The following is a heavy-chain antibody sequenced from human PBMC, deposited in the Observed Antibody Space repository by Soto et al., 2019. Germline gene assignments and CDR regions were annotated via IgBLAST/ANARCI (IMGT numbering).Heavy chain of an antibody. D-gene: IGHD1-1*01. CDR2: IRPSGDGT. CDR3: ARDENVWSLIN. CDR1: GFTFSNYW. J-gene: IGHJ4*02. Sequence: EVQLVESGGGLVQPGGSLRLSCVASGFTFSNYWMHWVRQVPGKGLIWVSRIRPSGDGTTSADSVKGRFTISRDNAKNTLYLQMNGLRDEDTAVYYCARDENVWSLINWGQGTLVAVSS. V-gene: IGHV3-74*01.